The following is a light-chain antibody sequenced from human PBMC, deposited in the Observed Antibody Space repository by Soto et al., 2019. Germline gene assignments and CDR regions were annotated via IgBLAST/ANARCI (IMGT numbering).Light chain of an antibody. CDR2: DAS. J-gene: IGKJ4*01. Sequence: DIRMTQSPSSLSASVGDRVTITCQASQDITDYLNWYQQKPGKAPRLLIYDASNLETGVPPRFSGSGSGTDFTFTISSLQPEDIATYYCQQYEALVLSFGGGTKVEIK. CDR1: QDITDY. V-gene: IGKV1-33*01. CDR3: QQYEALVLS.